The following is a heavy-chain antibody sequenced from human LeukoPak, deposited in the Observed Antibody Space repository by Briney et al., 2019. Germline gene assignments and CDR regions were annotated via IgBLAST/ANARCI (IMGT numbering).Heavy chain of an antibody. CDR2: IIPIFGTA. D-gene: IGHD5-24*01. Sequence: SVKVSCKASGGTFSSYAISWVRQAPAQGLEWMGGIIPIFGTANYAQKFQGRVTITTDESTSTAYMELSSLRSEDTAVYYCARVRDGYNPKEDYYYMDVWGKATTVTVSS. CDR1: GGTFSSYA. CDR3: ARVRDGYNPKEDYYYMDV. J-gene: IGHJ6*03. V-gene: IGHV1-69*05.